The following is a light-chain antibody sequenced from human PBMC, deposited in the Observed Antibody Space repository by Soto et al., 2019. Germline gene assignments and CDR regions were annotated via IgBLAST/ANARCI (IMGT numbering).Light chain of an antibody. J-gene: IGLJ3*02. CDR3: CSYAGSTTGV. V-gene: IGLV2-23*01. CDR1: SSDVGSYNL. Sequence: QSALTQPASVSGSPGQSITISCTGTSSDVGSYNLVSWYQQQPGKAPKLMIYRGSKRPSGVSNRFSGSKSGNTASLTISGLQAEDEADYYCCSYAGSTTGVFGGGTKLTVL. CDR2: RGS.